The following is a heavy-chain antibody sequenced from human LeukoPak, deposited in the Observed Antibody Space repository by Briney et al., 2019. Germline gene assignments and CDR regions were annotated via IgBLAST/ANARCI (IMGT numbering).Heavy chain of an antibody. J-gene: IGHJ4*02. D-gene: IGHD6-6*01. CDR2: IYYSGST. CDR3: ARGVARSSKFHFSYYFDY. V-gene: IGHV4-39*07. Sequence: PSETLSLTCTVSGGSISSSSYYWGWIRQPPGKGLEWIGSIYYSGSTYYNPSLKSRVTISVDTSKNQFSLNLSSVTAADTAVYYCARGVARSSKFHFSYYFDYWGQGTLVTVSS. CDR1: GGSISSSSYY.